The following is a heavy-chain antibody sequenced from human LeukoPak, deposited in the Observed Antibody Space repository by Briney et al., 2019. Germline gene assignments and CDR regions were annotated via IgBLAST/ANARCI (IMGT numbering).Heavy chain of an antibody. D-gene: IGHD2-2*01. CDR3: AKSVVPAATGYYYYGIDV. V-gene: IGHV3-23*01. CDR1: GFTFSSYA. Sequence: GASLRLSCAASGFTFSSYAMSWVRQAPGKGLEWVSAISGSGGSTYYADSVKGRFTISRDNSKNTLYLQMNSLRAEDTAVYYCAKSVVPAATGYYYYGIDVWGQGTTVTVSS. CDR2: ISGSGGST. J-gene: IGHJ6*02.